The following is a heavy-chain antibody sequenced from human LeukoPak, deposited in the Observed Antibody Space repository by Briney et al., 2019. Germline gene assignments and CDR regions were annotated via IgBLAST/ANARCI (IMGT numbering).Heavy chain of an antibody. D-gene: IGHD3-10*01. J-gene: IGHJ4*02. CDR3: ARDGKGRNRIGYYFDY. V-gene: IGHV3-53*04. CDR2: LYSGGST. CDR1: GFTVNSNY. Sequence: GGSLRLSCAASGFTVNSNYMSWVRQAPGKGLELVSVLYSGGSTFYADSVKGRFTISRHNSENTLYLQMNSLRAEDTAVYYCARDGKGRNRIGYYFDYWGQGTLVTVSS.